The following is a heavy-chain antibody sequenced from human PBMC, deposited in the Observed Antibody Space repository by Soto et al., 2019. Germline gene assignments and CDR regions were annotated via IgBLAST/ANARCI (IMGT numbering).Heavy chain of an antibody. V-gene: IGHV1-18*01. CDR1: GYMFTING. J-gene: IGHJ4*02. CDR3: ARDKECDLDN. CDR2: ISTNSGNT. Sequence: QVQVVQSGSEVKKPGASVKVSCKTSGYMFTINGISWVRQVPGQGLEWMGWISTNSGNTKFAQNFQDRVTLTTDTSTGTAYMELRSLRSDDTAIYYCARDKECDLDNGGPGTLVTVSS.